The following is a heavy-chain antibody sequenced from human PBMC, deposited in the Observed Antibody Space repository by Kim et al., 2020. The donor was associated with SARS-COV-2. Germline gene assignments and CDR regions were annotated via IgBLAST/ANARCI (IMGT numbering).Heavy chain of an antibody. Sequence: GGSLRLSCAASGFTFSSYGMHWVRQAPGKRLEWVAVIWYDGSNKYYADSVKGRFTISRDNSKNTLYRQMNSLRAEDTAVYYCAKELAYYYDSSGYFQHWG. CDR3: AKELAYYYDSSGYFQH. V-gene: IGHV3-33*06. J-gene: IGHJ1*01. D-gene: IGHD3-22*01. CDR1: GFTFSSYG. CDR2: IWYDGSNK.